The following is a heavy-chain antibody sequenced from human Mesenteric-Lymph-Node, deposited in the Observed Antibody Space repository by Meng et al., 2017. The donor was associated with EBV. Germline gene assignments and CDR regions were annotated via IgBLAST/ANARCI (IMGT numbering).Heavy chain of an antibody. Sequence: VQLREWGSGLLKPSETLSLTCAVYGGSFSDYYWSWIRQPPGKGLEWIGEINHSGNTHNNPSLKSRVSMSVDTSKNQFSLKLDSVTAADTAMYYCAGHVGRGGDYWDQGALVTVSS. CDR1: GGSFSDYY. D-gene: IGHD3-10*01. V-gene: IGHV4-34*01. CDR2: INHSGNT. J-gene: IGHJ4*02. CDR3: AGHVGRGGDY.